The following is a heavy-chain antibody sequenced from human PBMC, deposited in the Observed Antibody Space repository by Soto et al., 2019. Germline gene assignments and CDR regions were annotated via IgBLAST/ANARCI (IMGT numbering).Heavy chain of an antibody. CDR3: AEWARYCSGADCRA. V-gene: IGHV3-23*01. Sequence: EVQLLESGGGLVQPGGSLRLSCAASGFPFSSRAISWVRQAPGKGLEWVSAISGSGTITYYADSVKGRFTISRDTSKNPLYLQMNSLRADDTAVYYCAEWARYCSGADCRAWGQGTLVTVSS. CDR2: ISGSGTIT. J-gene: IGHJ5*02. D-gene: IGHD2-15*01. CDR1: GFPFSSRA.